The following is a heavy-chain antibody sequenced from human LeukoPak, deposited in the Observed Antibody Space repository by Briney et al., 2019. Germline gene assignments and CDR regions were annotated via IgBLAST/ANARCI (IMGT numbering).Heavy chain of an antibody. V-gene: IGHV3-11*04. D-gene: IGHD3-9*01. Sequence: GSLRLSCAASGFTFSDYYMSWIRQAPGKGLEWVSYISSSGSTIYYADSVKGRFTISRDNAKNSLYLQMNSLRAEDTAVYYCARAMEGYDILTGYQYYFDYWGQGTLVTVSS. CDR2: ISSSGSTI. CDR3: ARAMEGYDILTGYQYYFDY. CDR1: GFTFSDYY. J-gene: IGHJ4*02.